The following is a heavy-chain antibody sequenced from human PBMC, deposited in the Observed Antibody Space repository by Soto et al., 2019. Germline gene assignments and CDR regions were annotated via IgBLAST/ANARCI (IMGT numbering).Heavy chain of an antibody. V-gene: IGHV1-2*02. Sequence: QVQLVQSGAEVKKPGASVKVSCKASGYTFTGYQMHWVRQAPGQGLEWMGWFNPNSGGTNYAQKFQGRVTMTGDTSISTAYMELVRLTSDDTAVYYCARGRDIVYPGNWGQGTLVSVSS. CDR2: FNPNSGGT. CDR3: ARGRDIVYPGN. J-gene: IGHJ4*02. CDR1: GYTFTGYQ. D-gene: IGHD2-15*01.